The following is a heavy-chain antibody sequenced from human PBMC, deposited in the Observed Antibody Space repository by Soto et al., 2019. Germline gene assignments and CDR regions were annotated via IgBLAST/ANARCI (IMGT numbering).Heavy chain of an antibody. D-gene: IGHD3-22*01. Sequence: LALTCSVSGGSFSSGSYYWSWIRRPPGNGLMWVGDIYLSGTTNYKPSLNIRVNISVDTSKSQLSLKVTSVTGADMAVYFYARREILYDGSGYQSFYYDYWGQGTLVTVSS. CDR1: GGSFSSGSYY. V-gene: IGHV4-61*01. J-gene: IGHJ4*02. CDR3: ARREILYDGSGYQSFYYDY. CDR2: IYLSGTT.